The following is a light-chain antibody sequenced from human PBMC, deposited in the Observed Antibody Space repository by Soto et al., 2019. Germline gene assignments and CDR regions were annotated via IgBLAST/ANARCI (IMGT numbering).Light chain of an antibody. J-gene: IGLJ3*02. CDR3: CSFAGGSTWV. Sequence: QSVLTQPASVSGSPGQSITISCSGTSSDVGSYDFVSWYQQHPGKAPKVMISEVRRRPSGVSDRFSGAKSGNTASLTISGLQAEDEADYYCCSFAGGSTWVFGGGTKVTVL. V-gene: IGLV2-23*02. CDR1: SSDVGSYDF. CDR2: EVR.